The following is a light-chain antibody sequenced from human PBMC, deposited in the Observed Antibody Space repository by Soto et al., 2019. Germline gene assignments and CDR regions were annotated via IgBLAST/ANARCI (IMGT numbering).Light chain of an antibody. CDR3: QSYDSSLSGHVV. V-gene: IGLV1-40*01. CDR1: SSNFGAVYD. CDR2: GNS. Sequence: QSVLTQPPSVSGAPGQRVNISSTGSSSNFGAVYDVHWYQQLPGTAPKLLIYGNSNRPSGVPDRFSGSKSGTSASLAITGLQAEDEADYYCQSYDSSLSGHVVFGGGTKLTVL. J-gene: IGLJ2*01.